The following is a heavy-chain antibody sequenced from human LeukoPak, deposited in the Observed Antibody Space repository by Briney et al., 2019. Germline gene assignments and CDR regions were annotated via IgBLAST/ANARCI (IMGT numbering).Heavy chain of an antibody. J-gene: IGHJ6*03. V-gene: IGHV3-66*02. D-gene: IGHD4/OR15-4a*01. CDR3: ARELTNAYYYYMDV. Sequence: GGSLRLSCAASGFTVSSNYMSWVRQAPGKGLEWVSVIYSGGSTYYEDSVKGRLTLSRDNSKNTLYLQMNSLRAEDTAVYYCARELTNAYYYYMDVWGKGTTVTVSS. CDR1: GFTVSSNY. CDR2: IYSGGST.